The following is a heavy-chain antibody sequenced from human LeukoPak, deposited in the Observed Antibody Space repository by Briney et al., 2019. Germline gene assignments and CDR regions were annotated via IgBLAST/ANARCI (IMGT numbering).Heavy chain of an antibody. CDR1: GFTFSSYW. CDR2: IKQDGSEK. D-gene: IGHD2-2*02. Sequence: GGSLRLSCAASGFTFSSYWMSWVRQAPGKGLEWVANIKQDGSEKYYVDSVKGRFTISRDNAKNSLYLQMNSLRAEDTAVYYCAREEAVPAAIIDAFDIWGQGTMVTVPS. V-gene: IGHV3-7*01. J-gene: IGHJ3*02. CDR3: AREEAVPAAIIDAFDI.